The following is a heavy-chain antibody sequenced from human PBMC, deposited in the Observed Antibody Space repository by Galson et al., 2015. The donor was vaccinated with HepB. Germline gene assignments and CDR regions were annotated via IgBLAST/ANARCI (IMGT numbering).Heavy chain of an antibody. CDR1: GGTFSSYA. CDR3: AREEGATEGAFDY. Sequence: SVKVSCKASGGTFSSYAISWVRQAPGQGLEWMGGIIPIFGTANYAQKFQGRVTITADKSTSTAYMELSSLRSEDTAVYYCAREEGATEGAFDYWGQGTLVTVSS. D-gene: IGHD1-26*01. CDR2: IIPIFGTA. V-gene: IGHV1-69*06. J-gene: IGHJ4*02.